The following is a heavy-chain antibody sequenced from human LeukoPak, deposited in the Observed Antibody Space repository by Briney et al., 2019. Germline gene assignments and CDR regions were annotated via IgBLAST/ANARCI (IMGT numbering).Heavy chain of an antibody. CDR1: GGSFSGYY. CDR2: INHSGST. V-gene: IGHV4-34*01. CDR3: ARGRIVLMVWDYYYYGMDV. Sequence: SETLSLTCAVYGGSFSGYYWSWIRQPPGKGLEWIAEINHSGSTNYNPSLKSRVTISVDTSKNQFSLKLSSVTAADTAVYYSARGRIVLMVWDYYYYGMDVWGQGTTVTVSS. J-gene: IGHJ6*02. D-gene: IGHD2-8*01.